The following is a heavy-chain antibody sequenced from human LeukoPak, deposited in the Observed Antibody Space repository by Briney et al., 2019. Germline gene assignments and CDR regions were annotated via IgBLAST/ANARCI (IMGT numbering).Heavy chain of an antibody. J-gene: IGHJ4*02. Sequence: GSLRLSCVASGFTFSYYAMHWVRRAPGKGLEWVAVISYDGSNKYYTDSVKGRFTISRDNSKNTLHLQMNSLRAEDTAVYYCARYYDSSGIFDYWGQGTLVTVSS. CDR3: ARYYDSSGIFDY. D-gene: IGHD3-22*01. V-gene: IGHV3-30-3*01. CDR2: ISYDGSNK. CDR1: GFTFSYYA.